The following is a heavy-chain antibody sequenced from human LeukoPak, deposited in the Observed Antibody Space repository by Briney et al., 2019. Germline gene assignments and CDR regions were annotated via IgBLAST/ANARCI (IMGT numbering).Heavy chain of an antibody. CDR1: GGPISSYY. Sequence: PSVTVSLICTVSGGPISSYYWRWIRQPPGKGLEWIGYIYCSGSTNYNPSLKSRVTISVDTSKNQSSLKVSSVTSADTAVYYCARAHHRGWAPVDYWGQGTLVTVSS. CDR3: ARAHHRGWAPVDY. CDR2: IYCSGST. J-gene: IGHJ4*02. V-gene: IGHV4-59*01. D-gene: IGHD3-10*01.